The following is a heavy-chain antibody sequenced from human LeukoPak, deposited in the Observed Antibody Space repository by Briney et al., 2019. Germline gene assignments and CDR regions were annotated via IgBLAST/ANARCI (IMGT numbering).Heavy chain of an antibody. Sequence: GASVKVSCKASGGTFSSYAISWVRQAPGQGLEWMGRIIPILGIANYAQKFQGRVTITADKSTSTAYMELSSLRSEDTAVYYCARGGRDGYNLDYWGQGTLVTVSS. D-gene: IGHD5-24*01. V-gene: IGHV1-69*04. J-gene: IGHJ4*02. CDR3: ARGGRDGYNLDY. CDR1: GGTFSSYA. CDR2: IIPILGIA.